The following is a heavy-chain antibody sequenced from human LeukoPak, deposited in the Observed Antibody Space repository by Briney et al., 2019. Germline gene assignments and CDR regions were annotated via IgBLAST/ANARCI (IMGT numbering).Heavy chain of an antibody. Sequence: SVKVSCKASGGTFSSYAISWVRQAPGQGLEWMRGIIPIFGTANYAQKFQGRVAITADESTSTAYMELSSLRSEDTAVYYCARAVSAAGLAYYYYGMDVWGQGTTVTVSS. D-gene: IGHD6-13*01. V-gene: IGHV1-69*13. CDR3: ARAVSAAGLAYYYYGMDV. CDR2: IIPIFGTA. CDR1: GGTFSSYA. J-gene: IGHJ6*02.